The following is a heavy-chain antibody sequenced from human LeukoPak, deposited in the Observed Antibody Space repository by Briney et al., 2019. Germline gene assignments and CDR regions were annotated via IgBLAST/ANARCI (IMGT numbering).Heavy chain of an antibody. Sequence: SETLSLTCTVSGGSISSYYWGWIRQPPGKGLEWIGSIYYSGSTYYNPSLKSRVTISVDTSKNQFSLKLSSVTAADTAVYYCARMADIVVVVAATFFAFDIWGQGTMVTVSS. CDR3: ARMADIVVVVAATFFAFDI. CDR1: GGSISSYY. J-gene: IGHJ3*02. CDR2: IYYSGST. D-gene: IGHD2-15*01. V-gene: IGHV4-39*07.